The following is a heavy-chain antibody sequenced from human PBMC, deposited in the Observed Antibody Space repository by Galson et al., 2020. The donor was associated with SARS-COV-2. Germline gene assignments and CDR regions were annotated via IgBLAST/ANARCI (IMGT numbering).Heavy chain of an antibody. CDR2: IYYSGST. CDR3: ARGDYDNLTGSNAFDI. CDR1: GGSISSGDYY. Sequence: ASETLSLTCTVSGGSISSGDYYWSWIRQPPGKGLEWIGYIYYSGSTYYNPSLKSRVTISVDTSKNQFSLKLSSVTAADTAVYYCARGDYDNLTGSNAFDIWGQGTMVTVSS. J-gene: IGHJ3*02. D-gene: IGHD3-9*01. V-gene: IGHV4-30-4*01.